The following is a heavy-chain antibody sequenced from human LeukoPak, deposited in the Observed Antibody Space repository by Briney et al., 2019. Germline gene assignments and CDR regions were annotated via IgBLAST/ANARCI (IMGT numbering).Heavy chain of an antibody. CDR2: SDTKTGNP. Sequence: ASVKVSCTASGYTFSSCAINWVRQAPGQGLEYMGWSDTKTGNPTYAQGFTGQFVFSLDTSVSTAYLPISSLKAEDTAVYYFAIHPSDSSGYLSYWGQGALVTVSS. D-gene: IGHD3-22*01. CDR1: GYTFSSCA. CDR3: AIHPSDSSGYLSY. J-gene: IGHJ4*02. V-gene: IGHV7-4-1*02.